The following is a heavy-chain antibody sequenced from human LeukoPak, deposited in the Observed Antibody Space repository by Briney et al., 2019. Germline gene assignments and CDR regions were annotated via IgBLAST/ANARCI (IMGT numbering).Heavy chain of an antibody. CDR1: GFTFSSYS. J-gene: IGHJ4*02. V-gene: IGHV3-21*01. CDR3: ARARGTKLDY. D-gene: IGHD1-1*01. CDR2: ISSSSSYI. Sequence: TGGSLRLSCAASGFTFSSYSMNWVRQAPGKGLEWVSSISSSSSYIYYADSVKGRFTISRDNAKNSLYLQMNSLRAEDTAVYYCARARGTKLDYWGRGTLVTVSS.